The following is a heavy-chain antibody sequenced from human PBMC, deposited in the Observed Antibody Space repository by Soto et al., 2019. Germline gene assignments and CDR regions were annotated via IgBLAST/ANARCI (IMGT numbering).Heavy chain of an antibody. Sequence: SETLSLTCTVSGGSISSSSYYWGWIRQPPGKGLEWIGSIHYSGSTYYNPSLKSRVTISVDTSKNQFSLKLSSVTAADTAVYYCARLVNYGDYPYYFDYWGQGTLVTVSS. J-gene: IGHJ4*02. CDR1: GGSISSSSYY. CDR3: ARLVNYGDYPYYFDY. V-gene: IGHV4-39*01. CDR2: IHYSGST. D-gene: IGHD4-17*01.